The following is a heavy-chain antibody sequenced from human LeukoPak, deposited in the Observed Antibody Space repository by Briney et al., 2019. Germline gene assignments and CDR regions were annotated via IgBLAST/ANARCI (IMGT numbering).Heavy chain of an antibody. J-gene: IGHJ3*02. Sequence: KPSETLFLTCTVSGGSISSYYWSWIRQPPGKGLEWIGYIYYSGSTNYNPSLKSRVTISVDTSKNQFSLKLSSVTAADTAVYYCARMGAVGAFDIWGQGTMVTVSS. V-gene: IGHV4-59*01. D-gene: IGHD1-26*01. CDR3: ARMGAVGAFDI. CDR1: GGSISSYY. CDR2: IYYSGST.